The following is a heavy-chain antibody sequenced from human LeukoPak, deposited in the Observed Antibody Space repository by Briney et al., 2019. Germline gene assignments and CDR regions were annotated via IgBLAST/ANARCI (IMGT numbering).Heavy chain of an antibody. CDR3: ARGGSPIGGAILFDP. D-gene: IGHD1-26*01. J-gene: IGHJ5*02. V-gene: IGHV1-2*02. CDR1: GYTFTGYY. Sequence: ASVKVSCKASGYTFTGYYMHWVRQAPGQGLEWMGWINPNSGGTNYAQKFQGRVTMTRDTSISTAYMELSRLRSDDTAVYYCARGGSPIGGAILFDPWGQGTLVTVSS. CDR2: INPNSGGT.